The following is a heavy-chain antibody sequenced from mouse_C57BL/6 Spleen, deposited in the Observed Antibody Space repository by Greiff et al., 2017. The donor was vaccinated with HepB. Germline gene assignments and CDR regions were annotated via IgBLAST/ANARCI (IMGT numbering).Heavy chain of an antibody. CDR1: GYSITSGYN. V-gene: IGHV3-6*01. CDR2: ISYDGSN. D-gene: IGHD1-1*01. J-gene: IGHJ2*01. CDR3: AREDYGSSYD. Sequence: EVKLQESGPGLVKPSQSLSLTCSVTGYSITSGYNWNWIRQFPGNKLEWMGYISYDGSNNYNPSLKNRISITRDTSKNQFFLKLNSVTTEDTATYYCAREDYGSSYDWGQGTTLTVSS.